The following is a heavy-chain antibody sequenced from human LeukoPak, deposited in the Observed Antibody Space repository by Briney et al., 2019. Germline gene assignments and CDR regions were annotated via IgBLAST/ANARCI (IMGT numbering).Heavy chain of an antibody. Sequence: SETLSLTCAVSGGSFSGYYWSWIRQPPGKGLEWIGEINQSGSTNYNPSLKSRVTISVDTSKNQFSLKLSSVTAADTAVYYCARGPDFSRPWGQGTLVTVSS. D-gene: IGHD3-3*01. V-gene: IGHV4-34*01. J-gene: IGHJ5*02. CDR1: GGSFSGYY. CDR3: ARGPDFSRP. CDR2: INQSGST.